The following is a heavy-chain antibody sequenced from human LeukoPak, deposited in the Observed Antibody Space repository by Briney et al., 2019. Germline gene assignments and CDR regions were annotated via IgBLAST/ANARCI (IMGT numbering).Heavy chain of an antibody. D-gene: IGHD3-22*01. CDR3: AREPFHYDSSGYYYDY. CDR1: GGSISSHY. CDR2: ICTSGST. J-gene: IGHJ4*02. V-gene: IGHV4-4*07. Sequence: SETLSLTCTVSGGSISSHYWSWIRQPAGKGLEWIGRICTSGSTNYNPSLKSRVTMSVDTSKNQFSLKLSSVTAADTAVYYCAREPFHYDSSGYYYDYWGQGTLVTVSS.